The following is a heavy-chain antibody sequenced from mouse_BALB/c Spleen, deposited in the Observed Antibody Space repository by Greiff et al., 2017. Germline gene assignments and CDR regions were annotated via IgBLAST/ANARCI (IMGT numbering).Heavy chain of an antibody. Sequence: EVKLVESGGGLVQPGGSRKLSCAASGFTFSSFGMHWVRQAPEKGLEWVAYISSGSSTIYYADTVKGRFTISRDNPKNTLFLQMTSLRSEDTAMYYCARSSPTARATFYAMDYWGQGTSVTVSS. CDR1: GFTFSSFG. J-gene: IGHJ4*01. V-gene: IGHV5-17*02. D-gene: IGHD3-2*01. CDR3: ARSSPTARATFYAMDY. CDR2: ISSGSSTI.